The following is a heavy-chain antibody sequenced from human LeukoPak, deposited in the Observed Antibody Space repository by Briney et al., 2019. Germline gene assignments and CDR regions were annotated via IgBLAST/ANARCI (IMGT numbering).Heavy chain of an antibody. CDR1: GGSISSSSYY. D-gene: IGHD3-22*01. Sequence: SETLSLTCTVSGGSISSSSYYWGWIRQPPGKGLEWIGSIYYSGSTYYNPSLKSRGTISVDTSKNQFSLKLSSVTAADTAVYYCARHQYYDSSGFLGYWGQGTLVTVSS. J-gene: IGHJ4*02. V-gene: IGHV4-39*01. CDR2: IYYSGST. CDR3: ARHQYYDSSGFLGY.